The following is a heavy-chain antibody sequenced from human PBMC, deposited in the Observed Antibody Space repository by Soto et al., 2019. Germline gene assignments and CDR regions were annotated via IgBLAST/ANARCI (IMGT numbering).Heavy chain of an antibody. D-gene: IGHD3-10*01. J-gene: IGHJ6*02. CDR2: IYYSGST. V-gene: IGHV4-59*01. CDR3: ARDTPIYYGSGSYYYGMDV. Sequence: SETLSLTCTVSGGSISSYYWSWIRQPPGKGLEWIGYIYYSGSTNYNPSLKSRVTISVDTSKNQFSLKLSSVTAADTAVYYCARDTPIYYGSGSYYYGMDVWGQGTTVTVYS. CDR1: GGSISSYY.